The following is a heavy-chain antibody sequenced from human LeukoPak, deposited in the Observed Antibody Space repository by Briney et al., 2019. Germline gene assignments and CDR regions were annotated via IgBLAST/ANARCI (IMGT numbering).Heavy chain of an antibody. Sequence: GGSLRLSCVASGFTFSTNSMNWVRQAPGKGLEWVSSISSGSSNIYYADSAKGRFTISRDNAKNSLYLQMNSLRAEDTAVYYFARVNPRLVEYSGQGTLVTVSS. CDR3: ARVNPRLVEY. CDR1: GFTFSTNS. CDR2: ISSGSSNI. D-gene: IGHD5-12*01. J-gene: IGHJ4*02. V-gene: IGHV3-21*01.